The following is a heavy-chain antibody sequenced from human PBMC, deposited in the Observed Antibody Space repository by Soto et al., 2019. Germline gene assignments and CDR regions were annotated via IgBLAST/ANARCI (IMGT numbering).Heavy chain of an antibody. V-gene: IGHV4-31*03. D-gene: IGHD5-18*01. J-gene: IGHJ4*02. CDR3: ARDRGGGYRYADDS. Sequence: QVQLQESGPGLVKPSQTLSLTCTVSGGSISSGGYYWSWIRQHPGKGLEWIGYIYYSGSTYYNPSLKSRVTISVDTSKNQYSLKLSSVTAADTAVYYCARDRGGGYRYADDSWGQGTLVTVSS. CDR2: IYYSGST. CDR1: GGSISSGGYY.